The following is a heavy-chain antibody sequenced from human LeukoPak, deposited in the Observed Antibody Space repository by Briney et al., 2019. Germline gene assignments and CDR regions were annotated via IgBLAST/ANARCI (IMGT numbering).Heavy chain of an antibody. V-gene: IGHV4-59*01. CDR2: IYHSGST. CDR3: ARDRPYYFGSGSHYDGFDS. D-gene: IGHD3-10*01. J-gene: IGHJ4*02. Sequence: SETLSLTCTVSGSSISRYYWSWIRQPPGKGLEWIGYIYHSGSTNYNPSLKSRVTISLDTSKNQFSLKLSSVTAADTALYYCARDRPYYFGSGSHYDGFDSWGQGTLVTVSS. CDR1: GSSISRYY.